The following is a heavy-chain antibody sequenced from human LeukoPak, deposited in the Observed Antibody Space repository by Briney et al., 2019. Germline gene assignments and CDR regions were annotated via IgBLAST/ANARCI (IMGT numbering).Heavy chain of an antibody. Sequence: HTGGSLRLSCAASGFTFSSYSMNWVRQAPGKGLEWVSYISSSSSTIYYADCVKGRFTISRDNAKNSLYLQMNSLRAEDTAVYYCAREGRIMGATIDYWGQGALVTVSS. CDR2: ISSSSSTI. D-gene: IGHD1-26*01. CDR1: GFTFSSYS. CDR3: AREGRIMGATIDY. J-gene: IGHJ4*02. V-gene: IGHV3-48*04.